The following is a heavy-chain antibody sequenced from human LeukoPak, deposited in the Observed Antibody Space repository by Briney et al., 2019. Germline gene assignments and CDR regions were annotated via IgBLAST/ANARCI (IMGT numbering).Heavy chain of an antibody. CDR1: GGSIISYY. CDR3: ASSEDSGSYSPFDY. V-gene: IGHV4-59*07. J-gene: IGHJ4*02. CDR2: IFSSGTT. D-gene: IGHD3-10*01. Sequence: SDTLSLTCTVSGGSIISYYWSWIRQPPGKGLEWIGYIFSSGTTNYNPSLKSRVTMSLDTSKNQFSLKLSSVTAADTAVYYCASSEDSGSYSPFDYWGQGTLVTVSS.